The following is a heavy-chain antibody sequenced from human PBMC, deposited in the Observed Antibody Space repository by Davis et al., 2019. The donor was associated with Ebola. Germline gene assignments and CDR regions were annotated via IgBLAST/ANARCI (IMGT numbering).Heavy chain of an antibody. V-gene: IGHV4-31*03. CDR3: ARGRLLEWSSRDYYYGMDV. CDR1: GGSISSDDYY. J-gene: IGHJ6*02. D-gene: IGHD3-3*01. Sequence: PSETLSLTCTVSGGSISSDDYYWSWVRQHPGKGLEWIGYIYYSGSTHYISSLKSRLTISIDTSKNQFSLRLTSLTATDTAVYFCARGRLLEWSSRDYYYGMDVWGQGTTVTVSS. CDR2: IYYSGST.